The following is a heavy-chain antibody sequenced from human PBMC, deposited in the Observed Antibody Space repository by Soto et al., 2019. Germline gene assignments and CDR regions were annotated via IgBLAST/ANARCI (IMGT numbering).Heavy chain of an antibody. Sequence: GESLKISCAASGFTFDDYTMHWVRQAPGKGLEWVSLISWDGGSTYYADSVKGRFTISRDNSKNSLYLQMNSLRTEDTALYYCAKAHEPLRYCSGGSCYFLPYYYYCIDVWGQGTTVTVSS. CDR1: GFTFDDYT. CDR2: ISWDGGST. D-gene: IGHD2-15*01. CDR3: AKAHEPLRYCSGGSCYFLPYYYYCIDV. J-gene: IGHJ6*02. V-gene: IGHV3-43*01.